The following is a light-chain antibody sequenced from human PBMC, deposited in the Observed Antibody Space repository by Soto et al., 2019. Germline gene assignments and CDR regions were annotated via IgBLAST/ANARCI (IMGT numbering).Light chain of an antibody. CDR3: NSYTSRYTFV. CDR2: EVN. Sequence: QSALTQPASVSGSPGQSITISCTGTNSDVGGYNYVSWYQQHPGKAPKLMIYEVNNRPSEVSNRFSGSKSGNTASLTISGLQPEDEADYYCNSYTSRYTFVLGTGTQLTVL. CDR1: NSDVGGYNY. J-gene: IGLJ1*01. V-gene: IGLV2-14*01.